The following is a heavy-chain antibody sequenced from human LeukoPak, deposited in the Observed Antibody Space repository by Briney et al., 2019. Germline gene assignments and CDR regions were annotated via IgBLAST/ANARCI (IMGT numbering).Heavy chain of an antibody. V-gene: IGHV4-30-2*01. Sequence: PSETLSLTCTVSGGSISSGGYYWSWIRQPPGKGLEWIVYIYHSGSTYYNPSLKSRVTISVDRSKNQFSLKLSSVTAADTAVYYCARGLVEMATIFFDYWGQGTLVTVSS. CDR1: GGSISSGGYY. D-gene: IGHD5-24*01. CDR2: IYHSGST. J-gene: IGHJ4*02. CDR3: ARGLVEMATIFFDY.